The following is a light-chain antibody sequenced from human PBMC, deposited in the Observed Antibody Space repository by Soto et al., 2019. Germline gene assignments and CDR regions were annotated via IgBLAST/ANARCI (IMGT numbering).Light chain of an antibody. CDR2: DVS. J-gene: IGLJ2*01. V-gene: IGLV2-14*01. CDR1: SSDVGGYNY. CDR3: SSYTDTTTLV. Sequence: QSALTQPASVSGSPGQSITISCTGTSSDVGGYNYVSWYQLNPGKAPKLMVFDVSDRPSGVSSRFSGSKSGNTASLTISGLQAEDEAYYFCSSYTDTTTLVFGGGTKLTVL.